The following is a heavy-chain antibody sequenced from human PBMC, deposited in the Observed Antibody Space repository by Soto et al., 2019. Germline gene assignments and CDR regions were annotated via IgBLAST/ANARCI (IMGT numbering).Heavy chain of an antibody. Sequence: QVQLVQSGAEVKKPGASVKVSCKASGYTFIGYYIHWVRQAPGQGLEWMGRINPRSGDTTYAQKFQGRLTMTRDTSISTAYMELSSLRFDYTAVYYCGRDGVGATPLGWFDPWGQGSLVTVSS. D-gene: IGHD1-26*01. CDR2: INPRSGDT. CDR3: GRDGVGATPLGWFDP. J-gene: IGHJ5*02. V-gene: IGHV1-2*06. CDR1: GYTFIGYY.